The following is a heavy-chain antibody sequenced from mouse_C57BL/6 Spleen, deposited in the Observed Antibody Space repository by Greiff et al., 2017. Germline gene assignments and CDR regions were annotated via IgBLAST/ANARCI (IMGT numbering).Heavy chain of an antibody. D-gene: IGHD1-1*01. CDR3: ARGYYGSSSFAY. CDR1: GYTFTDYY. V-gene: IGHV1-77*01. Sequence: VQLQQSGAELVKPGASVKISCKASGYTFTDYYINWVQQRPGQGLEWIGTIGPGSGSTYYNEKFKGKATLTADKSSITAYMQLSSLASEDSAVCFCARGYYGSSSFAYWGQGTLVTVSA. J-gene: IGHJ3*01. CDR2: IGPGSGST.